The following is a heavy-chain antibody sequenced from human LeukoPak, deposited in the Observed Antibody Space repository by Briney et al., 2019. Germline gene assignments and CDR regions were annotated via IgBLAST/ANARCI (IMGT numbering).Heavy chain of an antibody. CDR3: ARQRLTLVRGIATSYFDD. Sequence: GESLKISCKGSGYSFTSYWIGWVRQLPGKGLDYLGIIYPGDSDTRYSPSFQGQVTISADKSISIAYLQWSSLKASDTAMYYCARQRLTLVRGIATSYFDDWGQGTLVAVSS. CDR1: GYSFTSYW. V-gene: IGHV5-51*01. D-gene: IGHD3-10*01. CDR2: IYPGDSDT. J-gene: IGHJ4*02.